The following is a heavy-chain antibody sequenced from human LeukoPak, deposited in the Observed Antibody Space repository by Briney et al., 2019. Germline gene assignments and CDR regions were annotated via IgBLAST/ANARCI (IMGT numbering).Heavy chain of an antibody. Sequence: SETLSLTCTLSGGSISSSSYYWGWIRQPPGEGLEWIGSIYYSGSTYYNPSLKSRVTISVDTSKSQFSLKLSSVTAADTAVYYCARLIRVVVPARNVWGKGTTVTVSS. CDR2: IYYSGST. V-gene: IGHV4-39*01. D-gene: IGHD2-2*01. J-gene: IGHJ6*04. CDR1: GGSISSSSYY. CDR3: ARLIRVVVPARNV.